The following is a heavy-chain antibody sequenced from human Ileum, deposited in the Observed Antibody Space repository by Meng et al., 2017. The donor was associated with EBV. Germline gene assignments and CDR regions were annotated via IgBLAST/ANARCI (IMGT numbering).Heavy chain of an antibody. CDR1: GFSLTTSGVG. D-gene: IGHD6-13*01. CDR2: IYWDNDR. CDR3: AHRLSGSTWDGGYFDY. V-gene: IGHV2-5*02. J-gene: IGHJ4*02. Sequence: QVPLREFGPTVEKPTETLPLICTFSGFSLTTSGVGVGWIRQPPGKAPECLAIIYWDNDRRYNPSLKTRLTISKDTSKNQVVLTMTNMGPVDTAIYYCAHRLSGSTWDGGYFDYWCQGSLVTVSS.